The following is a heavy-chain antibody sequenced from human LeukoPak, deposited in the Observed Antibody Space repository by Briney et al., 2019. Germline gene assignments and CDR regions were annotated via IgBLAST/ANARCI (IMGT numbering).Heavy chain of an antibody. CDR2: ISYDGSNK. CDR1: GFTFSSYG. Sequence: GRSLRLSCAASGFTFSSYGMHWVRQAPGKGLEWVAVISYDGSNKYYADSVKGRFTISRDNSKNTLYLQMNSLRAEDTAVYYCCGLIPYCSGGSCYVRGQGTLVTVSS. CDR3: CGLIPYCSGGSCYV. D-gene: IGHD2-15*01. J-gene: IGHJ4*02. V-gene: IGHV3-30*03.